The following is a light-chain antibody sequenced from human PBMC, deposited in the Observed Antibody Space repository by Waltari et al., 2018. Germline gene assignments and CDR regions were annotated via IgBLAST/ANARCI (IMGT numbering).Light chain of an antibody. CDR2: LVS. V-gene: IGKV2-28*01. CDR3: MQALEAPLT. Sequence: IVMTQSPFSLPVTPGEPASISCRSSQSLLYSNGYTHLDWYLQKPGQPPQRLIYLVSNRASGVPDRFSGSGSGTDFTLKISRVEAEDVGVYYCMQALEAPLTFGGGTKVEIK. J-gene: IGKJ4*01. CDR1: QSLLYSNGYTH.